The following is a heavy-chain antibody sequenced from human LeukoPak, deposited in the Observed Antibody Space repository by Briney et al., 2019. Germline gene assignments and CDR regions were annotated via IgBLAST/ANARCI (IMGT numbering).Heavy chain of an antibody. V-gene: IGHV3-49*04. J-gene: IGHJ6*03. CDR2: IRSKAYGGTT. CDR1: GFTFGDYA. Sequence: PGGSLRLSCTASGFTFGDYAMSWVRQAPGKGLEWVGFIRSKAYGGTTEYAASVKGRFTISRDDSKSIAYLQMNSLKTEDTAVYYCTRDVVVVVAATKYYYYYMDVWGKGTTVTVSS. CDR3: TRDVVVVVAATKYYYYYMDV. D-gene: IGHD2-15*01.